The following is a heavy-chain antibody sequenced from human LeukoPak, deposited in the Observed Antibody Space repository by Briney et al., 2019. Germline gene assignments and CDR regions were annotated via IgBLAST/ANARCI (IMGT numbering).Heavy chain of an antibody. CDR2: IYTSGST. J-gene: IGHJ5*02. V-gene: IGHV4-4*07. D-gene: IGHD3-22*01. Sequence: SETLSLTCTVSGGSISSYYWSWIRHPAGKGLEWIGRIYTSGSTNYNPSLKSRVTMSVDTSKNQFSLKLSSVTAADTAVYYCARDNSSGYYPRFDPWGQGTLVTVSS. CDR1: GGSISSYY. CDR3: ARDNSSGYYPRFDP.